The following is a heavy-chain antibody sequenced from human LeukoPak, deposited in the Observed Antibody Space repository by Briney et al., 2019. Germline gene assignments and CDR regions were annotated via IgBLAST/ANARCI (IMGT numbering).Heavy chain of an antibody. J-gene: IGHJ4*02. CDR1: GYTFTRHH. CDR2: INPNSGGT. V-gene: IGHV1-2*02. CDR3: ARESYYDSSGFPLDY. Sequence: GASVKVSCKTSGYTFTRHHIHWVRQAPGQGLEWMGWINPNSGGTNYAQKFQGRVTMTRDTSISTAYMELSRLRSDDTAVYYCARESYYDSSGFPLDYWGQGTLVTVSS. D-gene: IGHD3-22*01.